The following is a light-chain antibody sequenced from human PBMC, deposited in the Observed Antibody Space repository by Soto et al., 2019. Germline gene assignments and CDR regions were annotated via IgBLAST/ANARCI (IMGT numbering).Light chain of an antibody. CDR3: QKYNSVPRT. CDR2: GAS. Sequence: EIVMTQSPGTLSLSPVERATLSCRASQSVSNNYLAWYQQKPGQAPRLLIYGASSRATGIPDRFSGSGSGTDFTLTISRLEPEDVATYYCQKYNSVPRTFGQGTKVDIK. J-gene: IGKJ1*01. V-gene: IGKV3-20*01. CDR1: QSVSNNY.